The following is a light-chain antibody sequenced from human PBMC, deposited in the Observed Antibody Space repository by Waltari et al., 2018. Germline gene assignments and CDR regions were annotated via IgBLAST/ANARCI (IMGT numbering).Light chain of an antibody. CDR3: KSYAGSNNYV. CDR2: EVS. V-gene: IGLV2-8*01. Sequence: QSALTQPPSASGSPGQSVTISCTGTSSDVGAYNYVPWYQHHPGKAPKLMIFEVSKRPSGVPDRFTGSKSGSTASLTVSGLQAEDEADYYCKSYAGSNNYVFGTGTKVTV. J-gene: IGLJ1*01. CDR1: SSDVGAYNY.